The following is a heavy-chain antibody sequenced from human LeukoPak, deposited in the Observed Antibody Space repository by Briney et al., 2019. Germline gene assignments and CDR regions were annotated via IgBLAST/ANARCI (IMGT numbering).Heavy chain of an antibody. CDR1: GFTFSNAW. D-gene: IGHD3-9*01. CDR2: IKSKTDGGTT. J-gene: IGHJ4*02. Sequence: GGSLRLSCAASGFTFSNAWMSWVRQAPGKGLEWVGRIKSKTDGGTTDYAAPVKGRFTISRGDSKNTLYLQMNSLKTEDTAVYYCTTAVSGILTGYYWGYYFDYWGQGTLVTVSS. CDR3: TTAVSGILTGYYWGYYFDY. V-gene: IGHV3-15*01.